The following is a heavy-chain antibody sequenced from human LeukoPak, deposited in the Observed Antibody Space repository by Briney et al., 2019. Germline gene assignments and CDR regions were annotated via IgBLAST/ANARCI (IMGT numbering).Heavy chain of an antibody. CDR3: ARLLYYYGSGSYWHFDY. CDR2: IIPIFGTA. Sequence: SVKVSCTASGGTFSSYAISWVRQAPGQGLEWMGGIIPIFGTANYAQKFQGRVTITADESTSTAYMELSSLRSEDTAVYYCARLLYYYGSGSYWHFDYWGQGTLVTVSS. J-gene: IGHJ4*02. V-gene: IGHV1-69*13. CDR1: GGTFSSYA. D-gene: IGHD3-10*01.